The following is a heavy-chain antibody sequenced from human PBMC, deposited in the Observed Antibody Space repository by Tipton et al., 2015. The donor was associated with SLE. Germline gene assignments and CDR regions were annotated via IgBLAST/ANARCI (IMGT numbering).Heavy chain of an antibody. CDR3: ARASRHGAFDI. V-gene: IGHV3-48*01. J-gene: IGHJ3*02. CDR1: GFTFSSYY. CDR2: ISSSGSSI. Sequence: GSLRLSCAASGFTFSSYYMGWVRQAPGKGLEWVSKISSSGSSINYADSVKGRFTISRDNVKNSLYLQMNSLRAEDTSLYYCARASRHGAFDIWGQGTMVTVSS.